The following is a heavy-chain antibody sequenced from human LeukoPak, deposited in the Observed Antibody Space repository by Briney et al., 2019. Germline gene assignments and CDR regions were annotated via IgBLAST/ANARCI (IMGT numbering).Heavy chain of an antibody. J-gene: IGHJ6*02. V-gene: IGHV3-15*01. D-gene: IGHD6-13*01. CDR2: IKSKTDGGTT. Sequence: GGSLRLSCAASGFTFSNAWMSWVRQAPGKGREWVGRIKSKTDGGTTDYAAPVKGRFTISRDDSKNTLYLQMNSLKTEDTAVYYCTTGPQQLVEWDYYYYGMDVWGQGTTVTVSS. CDR1: GFTFSNAW. CDR3: TTGPQQLVEWDYYYYGMDV.